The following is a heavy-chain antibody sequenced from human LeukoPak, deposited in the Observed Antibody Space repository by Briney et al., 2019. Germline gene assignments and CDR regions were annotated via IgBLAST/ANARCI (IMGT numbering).Heavy chain of an antibody. CDR3: ARGDPRTYYDFWSGYSFDY. J-gene: IGHJ4*02. D-gene: IGHD3-3*01. CDR1: GGSISSYY. Sequence: SETLSLTCTVSGGSISSYYWSWIRQPPGKGLEWIGYIYYSGSTNYNPSLKSRVTISVDTSKNQFSLKLSSVTAADTAVYYCARGDPRTYYDFWSGYSFDYWGQGTLVTVSS. CDR2: IYYSGST. V-gene: IGHV4-59*01.